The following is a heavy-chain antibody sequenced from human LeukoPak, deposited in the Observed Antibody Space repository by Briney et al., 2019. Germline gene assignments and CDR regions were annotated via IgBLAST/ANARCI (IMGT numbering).Heavy chain of an antibody. D-gene: IGHD6-13*01. CDR1: GYTFTSYD. CDR3: ARTTGIAAAGTIYYYYYMDV. Sequence: ASVKVSCKASGYTFTSYDINWVRQATGQGLEWMGWMNPNSGNTGYAQKFQGRVTITRNTSISTAYMGLSSLRSEDTAVYYCARTTGIAAAGTIYYYYYMDVWGKGTTVTVSS. CDR2: MNPNSGNT. V-gene: IGHV1-8*03. J-gene: IGHJ6*03.